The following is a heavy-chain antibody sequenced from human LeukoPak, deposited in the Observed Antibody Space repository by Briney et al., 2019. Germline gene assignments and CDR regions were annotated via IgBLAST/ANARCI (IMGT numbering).Heavy chain of an antibody. D-gene: IGHD1-26*01. CDR1: GFTFSNYG. J-gene: IGHJ4*02. Sequence: GGSLRLSCAASGFTFSNYGMHWLRQAPGKGLEWVAFIRYDGSYKNYADSLKGRFSISRDNSKNTLYLQMNSLRAEDTAVYYCAKADRGSYYGLGDYFAYWGQGTLVTVSS. CDR3: AKADRGSYYGLGDYFAY. V-gene: IGHV3-30*02. CDR2: IRYDGSYK.